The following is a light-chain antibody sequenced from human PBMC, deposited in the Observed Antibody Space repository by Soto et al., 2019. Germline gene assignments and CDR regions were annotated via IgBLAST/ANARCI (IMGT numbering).Light chain of an antibody. CDR1: SSNIGSNY. V-gene: IGLV1-47*01. J-gene: IGLJ2*01. CDR2: KNN. Sequence: QSVLTQPPSASGTPGQRVTISCSGRSSNIGSNYVYWYQQFPGTAPKLLIYKNNERPSGVPDRFSGSKSGTSASLAISGLRSEDEADYYCATWDDSLNSPLFGGGPKVTVL. CDR3: ATWDDSLNSPL.